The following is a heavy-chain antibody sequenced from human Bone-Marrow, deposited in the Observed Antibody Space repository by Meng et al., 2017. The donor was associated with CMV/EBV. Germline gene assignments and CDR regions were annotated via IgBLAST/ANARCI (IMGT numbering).Heavy chain of an antibody. D-gene: IGHD3-3*01. Sequence: GGSLRLSCAASGFTFSSYAMSWVRQAPGKGLEWVSAISGSGGSISYADSVKGRFTISRDNSKNTLYLQMNSLRAEDTAVYYCAKDRSGYYLDWFDPWCQGTLVTVSS. CDR3: AKDRSGYYLDWFDP. CDR1: GFTFSSYA. V-gene: IGHV3-23*01. J-gene: IGHJ5*02. CDR2: ISGSGGSI.